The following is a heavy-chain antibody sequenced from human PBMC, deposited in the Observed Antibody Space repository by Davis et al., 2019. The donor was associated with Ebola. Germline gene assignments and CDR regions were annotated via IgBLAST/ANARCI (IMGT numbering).Heavy chain of an antibody. J-gene: IGHJ6*02. V-gene: IGHV5-51*01. D-gene: IGHD2/OR15-2a*01. CDR1: GYTFTSYR. CDR3: ARHRAWEYRTPSYYYYEMDV. CDR2: IHPGDSEI. Sequence: GESLKISCKGSGYTFTSYRIGWVRQMPGKGLEWMGTIHPGDSEIKYSPSFQDHVTISADKSTNTAYLQWDSLKASDTATYYCARHRAWEYRTPSYYYYEMDVWGQGTTVTVSS.